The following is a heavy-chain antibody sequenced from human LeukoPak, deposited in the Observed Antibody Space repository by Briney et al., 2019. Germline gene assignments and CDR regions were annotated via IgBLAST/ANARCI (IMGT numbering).Heavy chain of an antibody. Sequence: SETLSLTCAVYGGSFSGYYWSWIRQPPGKGLEWIGEINHSGSTNYNPSLKSRVTISVDTSKNQFSLKLSSVTAADTAVYYCARGNDFWSGYSFDYWGRGTLVTVSS. CDR3: ARGNDFWSGYSFDY. CDR1: GGSFSGYY. D-gene: IGHD3-3*01. J-gene: IGHJ4*02. V-gene: IGHV4-34*01. CDR2: INHSGST.